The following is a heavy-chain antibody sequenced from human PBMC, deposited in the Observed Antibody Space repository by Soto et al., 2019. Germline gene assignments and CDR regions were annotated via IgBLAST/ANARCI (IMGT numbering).Heavy chain of an antibody. CDR1: GFTFNNYG. CDR2: IWNDGSNK. CDR3: ARRQIPPPSRGAANARGGMDV. D-gene: IGHD6-13*01. J-gene: IGHJ6*02. Sequence: QVQLVESGGGVVQPGRSLRLSCAASGFTFNNYGMHWVRQAPGKGLEWLAVIWNDGSNKYYANSVKCRFTISRDNSKNTLYVQMNSPRGEDTAVYYCARRQIPPPSRGAANARGGMDVWGQGTTGTVSS. V-gene: IGHV3-33*01.